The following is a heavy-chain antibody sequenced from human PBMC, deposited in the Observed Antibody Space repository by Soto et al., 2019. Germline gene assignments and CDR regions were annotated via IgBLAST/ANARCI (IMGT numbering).Heavy chain of an antibody. J-gene: IGHJ3*02. Sequence: QVQLQESGPGLVKPSGTLSLTCAVSSGSISTINWWSWVRQPQGKGLEWIGEIYHSGSTNYNPSLKSRVTISVDKSKNQFSLKLSSVTAADTAVYYCARNPTSWGSAFDIWGQGTMVTVSS. CDR1: SGSISTINW. CDR2: IYHSGST. CDR3: ARNPTSWGSAFDI. D-gene: IGHD2-2*01. V-gene: IGHV4-4*02.